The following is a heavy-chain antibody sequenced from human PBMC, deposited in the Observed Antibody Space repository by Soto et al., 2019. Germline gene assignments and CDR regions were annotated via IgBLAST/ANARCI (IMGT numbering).Heavy chain of an antibody. D-gene: IGHD3-22*01. CDR2: IIPIFGTA. CDR3: ARGATYYYDSSGHPAPYYFDY. V-gene: IGHV1-69*06. Sequence: SVKVSCKASAGTFSSYAISWVLQAPGQGLEWMGWIIPIFGTANYAQKFQGRVTITADKSTSTAYMELSSLRSEDTAVYYCARGATYYYDSSGHPAPYYFDYWGQGTLVTVSS. J-gene: IGHJ4*02. CDR1: AGTFSSYA.